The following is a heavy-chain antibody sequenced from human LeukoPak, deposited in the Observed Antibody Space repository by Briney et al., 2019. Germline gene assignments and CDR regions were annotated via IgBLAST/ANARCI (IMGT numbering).Heavy chain of an antibody. Sequence: GGSLRLSCAASGFTFSSYSMNWVRQAPAKGLEWVSYITSSSSTIYYADSVKGRFTISRDNAKNSLYLQMNSLRDEDTAVYYCARGGYSIDILTGYYPVGAFDIWGQGTMVTVSS. J-gene: IGHJ3*02. CDR1: GFTFSSYS. CDR2: ITSSSSTI. D-gene: IGHD3-9*01. V-gene: IGHV3-48*02. CDR3: ARGGYSIDILTGYYPVGAFDI.